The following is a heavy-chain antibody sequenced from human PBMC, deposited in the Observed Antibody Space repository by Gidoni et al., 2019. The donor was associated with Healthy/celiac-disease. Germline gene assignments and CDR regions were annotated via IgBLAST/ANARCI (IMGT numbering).Heavy chain of an antibody. D-gene: IGHD2-2*01. Sequence: EVQLLESGGGLVQPGGSLSLSCAASGFPFSSYAMSWVRRAPGKGLEWVSAIRGSGGSTYYADSVKGRFTISRDNSKNTLYLQMNSLRAEDTAVYYCAKEAYCSSTSCYPYYYGMDVWGQGTTVTVSS. CDR2: IRGSGGST. CDR1: GFPFSSYA. CDR3: AKEAYCSSTSCYPYYYGMDV. V-gene: IGHV3-23*01. J-gene: IGHJ6*02.